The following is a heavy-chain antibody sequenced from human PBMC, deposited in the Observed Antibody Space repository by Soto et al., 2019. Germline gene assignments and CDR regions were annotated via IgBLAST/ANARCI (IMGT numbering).Heavy chain of an antibody. CDR1: EGNGIGRGDC. J-gene: IGHJ6*02. D-gene: IGHD2-2*01. V-gene: IGHV4-61*08. CDR2: IYYSGST. Sequence: LVIHSLSYTVAEGNGIGRGDCWSWIRQPPGKGLEWIGYIYYSGSTNYNPSLKSRVTISVDTSKNQFSLKLSSVTAADTAVYYCARDQQDIVVVPRAPSSGTAVWGQRTTVLGSS. CDR3: ARDQQDIVVVPRAPSSGTAV.